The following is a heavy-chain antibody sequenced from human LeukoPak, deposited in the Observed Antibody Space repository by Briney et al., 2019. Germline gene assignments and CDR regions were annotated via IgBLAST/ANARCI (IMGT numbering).Heavy chain of an antibody. Sequence: SQTLSLTCAISGDSVSNNIATWNWVRQSPSRGLEWLGRTYYRSRWGNDYAISVKGRITINPDTSRNQFSLQLNSVTPEDTAVYYCERNTDASNGALDFWGQGPPVPVSS. CDR2: TYYRSRWGN. D-gene: IGHD7-27*01. CDR1: GDSVSNNIAT. V-gene: IGHV6-1*01. CDR3: ERNTDASNGALDF. J-gene: IGHJ4*02.